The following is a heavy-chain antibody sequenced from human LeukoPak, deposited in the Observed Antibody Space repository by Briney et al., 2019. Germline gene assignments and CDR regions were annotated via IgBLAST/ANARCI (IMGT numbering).Heavy chain of an antibody. CDR2: IKSKTDGGTT. V-gene: IGHV3-15*01. D-gene: IGHD5-18*01. CDR3: TTAPIQLWLESEYYFDY. Sequence: PGGSLRLSCAASGFTFSNAWMSWVRQAPGKGLEWVGRIKSKTDGGTTDYAAPVKGRFTISRDDSKNTLYLQMNSLKTEDTAVYYCTTAPIQLWLESEYYFDYWGQGTLVTVSS. CDR1: GFTFSNAW. J-gene: IGHJ4*02.